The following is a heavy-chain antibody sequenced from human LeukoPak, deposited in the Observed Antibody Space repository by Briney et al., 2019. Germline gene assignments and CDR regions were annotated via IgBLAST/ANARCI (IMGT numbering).Heavy chain of an antibody. Sequence: ALVKVSCKASGYTFTGYYMHWVRQAPGQGLEWMGWINPNSGGTNYAQKFQGRVTMTRDTSISTAYMELSRLRSDDTAVYYCARDNYYDSSGYPKPFDYWGQGALVTVSS. CDR1: GYTFTGYY. D-gene: IGHD3-22*01. V-gene: IGHV1-2*02. CDR2: INPNSGGT. J-gene: IGHJ4*02. CDR3: ARDNYYDSSGYPKPFDY.